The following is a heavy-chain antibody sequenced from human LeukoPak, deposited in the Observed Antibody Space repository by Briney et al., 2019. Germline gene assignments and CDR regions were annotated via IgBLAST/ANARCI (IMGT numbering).Heavy chain of an antibody. J-gene: IGHJ4*02. CDR3: AKGSYYDSSVFFYFAY. CDR2: ISGSGDNT. CDR1: GFTFSSYA. V-gene: IGHV3-23*01. Sequence: GGSLRLSCAASGFTFSSYAMSWVRQAPGKGLEWVSGISGSGDNTYYADSVKGRFTISRDNSKNTLYVQVNSLGTEDTAAYYCAKGSYYDSSVFFYFAYGGQGPLVTVPS. D-gene: IGHD3-22*01.